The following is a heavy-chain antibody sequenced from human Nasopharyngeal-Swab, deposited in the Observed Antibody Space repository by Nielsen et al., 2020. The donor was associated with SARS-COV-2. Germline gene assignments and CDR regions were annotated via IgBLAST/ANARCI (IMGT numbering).Heavy chain of an antibody. V-gene: IGHV3-48*02. J-gene: IGHJ3*02. D-gene: IGHD6-13*01. Sequence: GGSLRLSCAPSGFTFSIYSINWVRQAPGKGLEWVSYISSSSSTIYYADSVKGRFTISRDNAKNSLYLQMNSLRDEDTAVYYCAREPYSSSRGDAFDIWGQGTMVTVSS. CDR3: AREPYSSSRGDAFDI. CDR2: ISSSSSTI. CDR1: GFTFSIYS.